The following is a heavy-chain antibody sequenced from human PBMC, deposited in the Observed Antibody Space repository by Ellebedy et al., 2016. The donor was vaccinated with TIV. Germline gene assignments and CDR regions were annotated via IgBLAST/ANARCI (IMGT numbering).Heavy chain of an antibody. J-gene: IGHJ2*01. CDR3: AGRHFDL. Sequence: GGSLRLSXAASGFIFSDYWMHWVRQAPGKGLEWVANIKEDGSEKYYVDSVKGRFTISRDNTKNSLYLQMNSLRAEDTAVYFCAGRHFDLWGRGTLVTVSS. CDR2: IKEDGSEK. V-gene: IGHV3-7*01. CDR1: GFIFSDYW.